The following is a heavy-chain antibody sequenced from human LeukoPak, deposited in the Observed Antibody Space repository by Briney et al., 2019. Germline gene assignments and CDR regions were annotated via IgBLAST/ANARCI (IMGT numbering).Heavy chain of an antibody. CDR3: ARRIYDSSGYYDY. Sequence: SENLSLTCTVSGGSISSSSYYWGWIRQPPGKGLKWIGSIYYSGSTYYNPSLKSRVTISVDTSKNQFSLKLSSATAADTAVYYCARRIYDSSGYYDYWGQGTLVTVSS. J-gene: IGHJ4*02. CDR2: IYYSGST. V-gene: IGHV4-39*01. D-gene: IGHD3-22*01. CDR1: GGSISSSSYY.